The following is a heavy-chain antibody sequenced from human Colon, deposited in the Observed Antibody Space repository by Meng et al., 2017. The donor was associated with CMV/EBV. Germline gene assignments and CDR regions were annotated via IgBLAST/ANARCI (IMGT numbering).Heavy chain of an antibody. CDR3: ASFWSNYYGVRLGWLDP. D-gene: IGHD3-3*01. V-gene: IGHV4-39*07. CDR2: IYYSGST. CDR1: SISSTRPY. J-gene: IGHJ5*02. Sequence: SISSTRPYWGWIRQSQEKGLEWSGGIYYSGSTYYNPSLRSRFTISLDTSKNQFSLKLSSVTAADTAVYYCASFWSNYYGVRLGWLDPWGQGTLVTVSS.